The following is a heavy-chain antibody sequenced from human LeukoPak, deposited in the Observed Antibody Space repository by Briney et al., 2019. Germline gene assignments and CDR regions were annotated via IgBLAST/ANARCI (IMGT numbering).Heavy chain of an antibody. J-gene: IGHJ3*02. Sequence: ASVKVSCKASGYTFTVYYMHWVRQAPGQGLEWMGWINPNSGGTIYAQKFQGRVTMTRDTSISTVYMDLSRLRSDDTAVYYCARDLSLVRYFDWFSPYVDAFDIWGQGTMVTVSS. CDR2: INPNSGGT. CDR3: ARDLSLVRYFDWFSPYVDAFDI. V-gene: IGHV1-2*02. D-gene: IGHD3-9*01. CDR1: GYTFTVYY.